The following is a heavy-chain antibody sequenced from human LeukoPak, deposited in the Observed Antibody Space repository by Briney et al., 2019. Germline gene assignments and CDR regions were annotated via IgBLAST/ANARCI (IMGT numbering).Heavy chain of an antibody. V-gene: IGHV1-69*06. CDR3: ATDRGPYYYDSSGYYFDY. CDR1: GGTFSSYA. D-gene: IGHD3-22*01. Sequence: GASVKVSCKASGGTFSSYAISWVRQAPGQGLEWMGGIIPIFGTANYAQKFQGRVTITADKSTSTAYMELSSLRSEDTAVYYCATDRGPYYYDSSGYYFDYWGQGTLVTVSS. CDR2: IIPIFGTA. J-gene: IGHJ4*02.